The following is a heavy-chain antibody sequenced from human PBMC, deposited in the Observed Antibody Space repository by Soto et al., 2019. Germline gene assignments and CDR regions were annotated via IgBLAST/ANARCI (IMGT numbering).Heavy chain of an antibody. Sequence: GGSLRLSCAASGFTFSSYAMSWVRQAPGKGLEWVSSIRASGRGSYYADSVKGRFTISRDNPKNMLHLQMNSLRAEDTAVYYCAKKRAYDYPLYGMDVWGQGTTVTVSS. CDR2: IRASGRGS. CDR1: GFTFSSYA. CDR3: AKKRAYDYPLYGMDV. D-gene: IGHD3-10*01. J-gene: IGHJ6*02. V-gene: IGHV3-23*01.